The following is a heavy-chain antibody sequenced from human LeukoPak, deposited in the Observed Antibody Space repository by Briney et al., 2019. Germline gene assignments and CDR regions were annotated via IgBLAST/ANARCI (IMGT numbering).Heavy chain of an antibody. CDR3: AKSGLNRFDY. Sequence: PGGSLRLSCAASGFTVSSNYMSWVRQAPGKGLEWVSIIYSGGSTFYADSVKGRFTISRDDSKNTLYLQMNSLRAEDTAVYYCAKSGLNRFDYWGQGTLVTVSS. D-gene: IGHD2-15*01. CDR2: IYSGGST. V-gene: IGHV3-53*01. J-gene: IGHJ4*02. CDR1: GFTVSSNY.